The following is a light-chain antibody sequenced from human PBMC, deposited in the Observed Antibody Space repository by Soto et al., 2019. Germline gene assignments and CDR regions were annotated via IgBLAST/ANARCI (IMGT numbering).Light chain of an antibody. J-gene: IGKJ1*01. CDR2: DAS. CDR3: QQRSNLPRT. CDR1: QSISSY. Sequence: EIVLPQSPATLSLSPGERATLSCRASQSISSYLAWYQLKPGQAPRLLIYDASNRATGIPARFSGSGSGTDFTLTISSLEPEDFAVYYCQQRSNLPRTFGQGTKVDI. V-gene: IGKV3-11*01.